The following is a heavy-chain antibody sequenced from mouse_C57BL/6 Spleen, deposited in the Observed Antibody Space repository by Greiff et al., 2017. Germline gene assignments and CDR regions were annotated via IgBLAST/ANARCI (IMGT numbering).Heavy chain of an antibody. CDR3: ARGGYYGYAMDD. CDR2: FHPYNDDT. D-gene: IGHD1-1*01. J-gene: IGHJ4*01. Sequence: QVQLQQSGAELVKPGASVKMSCKASGYTFTTYPIEWMKQNHGKSLEWIGNFHPYNDDTKYNEKFKGKATLTITKSTSTVYVELSRLTSDDSAVYYCARGGYYGYAMDDWGQGTSVTVSS. CDR1: GYTFTTYP. V-gene: IGHV1-47*01.